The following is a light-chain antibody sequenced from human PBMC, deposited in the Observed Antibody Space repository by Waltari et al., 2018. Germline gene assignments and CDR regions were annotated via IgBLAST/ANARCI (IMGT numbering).Light chain of an antibody. V-gene: IGLV1-44*01. CDR3: AAWDDRLNGYV. CDR1: SSNLGSNT. J-gene: IGLJ1*01. Sequence: QSVLTQPPSASGTPGQRVAISCSGRSSNLGSNTVNWYQQFPVTAPKLLIYSNDQRPPGVPDRFSGSRSGTSASLAISGLQYEDEADYYCAAWDDRLNGYVFGSGTKVTVL. CDR2: SND.